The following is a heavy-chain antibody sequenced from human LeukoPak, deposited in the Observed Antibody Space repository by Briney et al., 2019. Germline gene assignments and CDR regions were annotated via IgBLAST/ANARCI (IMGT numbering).Heavy chain of an antibody. CDR1: GFTFDDYA. Sequence: GGSLRLSCAASGFTFDDYAMHWVRQAPGKGLEWVSGISWNSDNIGYADSVRGRFTISRDNAKNSLYLQMNSLRTEDTALYYCAKALWGRGVKKAYDYWGQGTLVTVSS. CDR2: ISWNSDNI. CDR3: AKALWGRGVKKAYDY. D-gene: IGHD3-10*01. J-gene: IGHJ4*02. V-gene: IGHV3-9*01.